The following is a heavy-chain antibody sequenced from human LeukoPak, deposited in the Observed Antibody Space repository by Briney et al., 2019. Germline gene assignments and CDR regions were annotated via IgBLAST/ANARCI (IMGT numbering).Heavy chain of an antibody. CDR2: IKQDGSEK. Sequence: GGSLRLSCAASGFTFSSYWMSWVRQAPGKGLEWVANIKQDGSEKYYVDSVKGRFTISRDNAKNSLYLQMNSLRAEDTAVYYCARDIEAAGLFLDYWGQGTLATVSS. CDR3: ARDIEAAGLFLDY. CDR1: GFTFSSYW. V-gene: IGHV3-7*01. D-gene: IGHD6-13*01. J-gene: IGHJ4*02.